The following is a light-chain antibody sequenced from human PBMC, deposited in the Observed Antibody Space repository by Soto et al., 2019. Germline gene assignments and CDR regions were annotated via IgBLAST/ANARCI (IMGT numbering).Light chain of an antibody. Sequence: DIQMTQSPSSLSASVGDRVTITCRASQSIRTYLNWYQQKPGKAPKFLIYAASTLQSGVPSRFSGSGSGTDFTLTISILQPEDFATYYCQQSYSKPRTFGQGTKVEIK. CDR3: QQSYSKPRT. V-gene: IGKV1-39*01. CDR2: AAS. J-gene: IGKJ1*01. CDR1: QSIRTY.